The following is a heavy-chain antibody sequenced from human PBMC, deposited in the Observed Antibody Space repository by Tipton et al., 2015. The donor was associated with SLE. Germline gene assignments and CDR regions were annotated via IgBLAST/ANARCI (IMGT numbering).Heavy chain of an antibody. J-gene: IGHJ5*02. D-gene: IGHD4/OR15-4a*01. V-gene: IGHV4-39*07. CDR2: IYYSGST. CDR1: GGSISSSSYY. Sequence: TLSLTCTVSGGSISSSSYYWGWIRQPPGKGLEWIGSIYYSGSTYYNPSLKSRVTISVDTSKNQFSLKLSSVTAADTAVYYCARHARGYGGNPRSWFDPWGQGTLVTVSS. CDR3: ARHARGYGGNPRSWFDP.